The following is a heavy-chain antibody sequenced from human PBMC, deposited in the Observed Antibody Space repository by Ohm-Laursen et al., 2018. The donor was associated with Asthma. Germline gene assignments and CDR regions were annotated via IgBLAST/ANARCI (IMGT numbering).Heavy chain of an antibody. CDR3: ARGSGLYGDSPFDY. J-gene: IGHJ4*02. CDR1: GDSISSGNNY. D-gene: IGHD4-17*01. Sequence: SQTLSLTWTVSGDSISSGNNYWSWIRQHPGKGLEWIGYIYYSGLTYSNPSLRSRVIISVDTSKNQFSLNLTSVTAADTAVYYCARGSGLYGDSPFDYWGQGTLVTVSS. CDR2: IYYSGLT. V-gene: IGHV4-31*02.